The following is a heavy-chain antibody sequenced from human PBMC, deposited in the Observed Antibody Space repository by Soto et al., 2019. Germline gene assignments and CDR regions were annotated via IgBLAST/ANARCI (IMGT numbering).Heavy chain of an antibody. D-gene: IGHD3-22*01. J-gene: IGHJ6*02. CDR1: GFTFSSYA. CDR3: AKDAGHNYYDSSGYYYAAYYYYGMDV. CDR2: ISGSGGST. Sequence: GGSLRLSCAASGFTFSSYAMSWVRQAPGKGLEWVSAISGSGGSTYYADSVKGRFTISRGNSKNTLYLQMNSLRAEDTAVYYCAKDAGHNYYDSSGYYYAAYYYYGMDVWGQGTTVTVSS. V-gene: IGHV3-23*01.